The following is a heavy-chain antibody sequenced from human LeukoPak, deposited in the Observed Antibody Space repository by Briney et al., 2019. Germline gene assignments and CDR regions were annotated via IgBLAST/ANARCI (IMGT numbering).Heavy chain of an antibody. CDR3: AGGVTTLSKGPRLDY. CDR1: GGSISSSSYY. D-gene: IGHD4-17*01. CDR2: IYYSGST. V-gene: IGHV4-39*07. Sequence: PSETLSLTCTVSGGSISSSSYYWGWIRQPPGKGLEWIGSIYYSGSTYYNPSLKSRVTISVDTSKNQFSLKLSSVTAADTAVYYCAGGVTTLSKGPRLDYWGQGTLVTVSS. J-gene: IGHJ4*02.